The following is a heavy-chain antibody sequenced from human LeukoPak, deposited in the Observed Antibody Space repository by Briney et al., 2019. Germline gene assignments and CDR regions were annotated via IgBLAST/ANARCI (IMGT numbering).Heavy chain of an antibody. CDR2: IKPDGSEK. Sequence: GGSLRLSCAASGFTFRSYWMNWVRQAPGKGLEWVANIKPDGSEKYYVDSVKGRFTSSRDNAKNSLYLQMNSLRAEDTAVYYCATPGGGSITMLNYWGQGTLVTVSS. CDR3: ATPGGGSITMLNY. V-gene: IGHV3-7*02. CDR1: GFTFRSYW. D-gene: IGHD3-10*02. J-gene: IGHJ4*02.